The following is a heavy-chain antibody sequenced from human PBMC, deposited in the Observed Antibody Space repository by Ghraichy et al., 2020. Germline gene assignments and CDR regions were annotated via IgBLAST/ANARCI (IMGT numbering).Heavy chain of an antibody. CDR3: ARAIRLRVVTASGGMDV. Sequence: ASVKLSCKASGYTFTSYAMNWVPQAPGQRLEWMVWINTNTGHPTYAQGFTRRFVFYLDTSVSTAYLQISSLKAEDTAVYYCARAIRLRVVTASGGMDVWGQGTTFTVSS. CDR2: INTNTGHP. V-gene: IGHV7-4-1*02. J-gene: IGHJ6*01. D-gene: IGHD2-21*02. CDR1: GYTFTSYA.